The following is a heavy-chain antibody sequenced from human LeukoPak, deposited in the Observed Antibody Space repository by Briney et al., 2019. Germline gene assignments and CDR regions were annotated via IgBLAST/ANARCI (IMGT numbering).Heavy chain of an antibody. CDR3: ARDKGYFDY. Sequence: PGGSLRLSCAASGFTYSNFGMNWVRQAPGKGLEWVSSISSGSSYIYYADSVKGRFTISRDNAKNSLYLQMNSLRAEDTAVYYCARDKGYFDYWGPGTLVTVSS. CDR1: GFTYSNFG. V-gene: IGHV3-21*01. J-gene: IGHJ4*02. CDR2: ISSGSSYI.